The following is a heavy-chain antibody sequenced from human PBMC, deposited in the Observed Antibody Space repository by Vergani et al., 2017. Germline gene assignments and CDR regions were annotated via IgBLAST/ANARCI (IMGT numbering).Heavy chain of an antibody. CDR1: GGSFTSYH. V-gene: IGHV4-34*01. J-gene: IGHJ6*03. Sequence: QVQLQQWGGGLLKPSETLSLTCVVNGGSFTSYHWTWIRQSPGEGLEWVGDIDHTGRPDYNPSLKSRLTMSVDKSRNQFSLTLNSVTATDTARYFCARVKTETNGHLYYCYYMDVWGQGTAVTVS. D-gene: IGHD2-8*01. CDR2: IDHTGRP. CDR3: ARVKTETNGHLYYCYYMDV.